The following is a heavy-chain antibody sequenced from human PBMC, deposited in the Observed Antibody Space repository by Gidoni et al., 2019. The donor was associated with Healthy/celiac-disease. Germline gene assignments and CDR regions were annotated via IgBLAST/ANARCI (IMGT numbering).Heavy chain of an antibody. CDR2: IYYSGST. V-gene: IGHV4-39*01. CDR3: ARQEDMITFGGVMYYFDY. J-gene: IGHJ4*02. D-gene: IGHD3-16*01. Sequence: QLQLQESGPGLVKPSETLSLTCTVSGGSISSSSYHWGWIRQPPGKGLEWIGSIYYSGSTYYNPSLKSRVTISVDTSKNQFSLKLSSVTAADTAVYYCARQEDMITFGGVMYYFDYWGQGTLDTVSS. CDR1: GGSISSSSYH.